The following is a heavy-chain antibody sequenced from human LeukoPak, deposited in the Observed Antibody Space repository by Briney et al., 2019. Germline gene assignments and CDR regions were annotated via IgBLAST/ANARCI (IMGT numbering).Heavy chain of an antibody. V-gene: IGHV5-51*01. J-gene: IGHJ3*02. CDR3: ARLGILTGYSPGAFDI. Sequence: GESLKISCKGSGYIFTSYWIVWVRQMPGKGLEWMGIIYPGDSDTRYSPSFQGQVIISADKSISTTYLQWSSLKASDTAMYYCARLGILTGYSPGAFDIWGQGTMVTVSS. D-gene: IGHD3-9*01. CDR1: GYIFTSYW. CDR2: IYPGDSDT.